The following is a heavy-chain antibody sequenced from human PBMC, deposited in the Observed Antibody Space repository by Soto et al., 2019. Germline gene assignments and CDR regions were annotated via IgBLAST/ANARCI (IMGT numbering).Heavy chain of an antibody. Sequence: SVKVSCKASGGTFSSYTISWVRQAPGQGLEWMGRIIPILGIANYAQKFQGRVTITADKSTSTAYMELSSLRSEDTAVYYCARVLWTIVGVVRFRPAFDIWGQGTMVTVSS. D-gene: IGHD3-3*01. CDR2: IIPILGIA. CDR1: GGTFSSYT. V-gene: IGHV1-69*02. J-gene: IGHJ3*02. CDR3: ARVLWTIVGVVRFRPAFDI.